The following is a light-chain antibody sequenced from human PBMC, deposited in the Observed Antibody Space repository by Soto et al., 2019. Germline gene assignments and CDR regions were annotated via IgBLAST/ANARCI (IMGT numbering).Light chain of an antibody. V-gene: IGLV2-11*01. J-gene: IGLJ1*01. CDR3: CSFAGMSGYV. Sequence: QSALTQPRSVSGSPGQSVTISCTGTSSDFGAYDHVSWYQQHPGKAPKLMIHDVNQRPSGVPDRLSGSKSGNTASLTIAGLEAEDEADYYCCSFAGMSGYVFGTGTKLTVL. CDR1: SSDFGAYDH. CDR2: DVN.